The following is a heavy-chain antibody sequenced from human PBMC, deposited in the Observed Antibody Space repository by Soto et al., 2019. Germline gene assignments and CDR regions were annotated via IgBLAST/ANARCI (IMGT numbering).Heavy chain of an antibody. CDR3: ARDGATVTTNYHYDMDR. D-gene: IGHD4-17*01. Sequence: PGWALRLSCAASGFTFSTYHMNWVRQAPGKGLEWVSYIHSGGSRIYYADSVKGRFTISRDNAKNSLYLQMNSLRAEDTAVYYCARDGATVTTNYHYDMDRCGQGTTVTVSS. V-gene: IGHV3-48*03. CDR2: IHSGGSRI. J-gene: IGHJ6*02. CDR1: GFTFSTYH.